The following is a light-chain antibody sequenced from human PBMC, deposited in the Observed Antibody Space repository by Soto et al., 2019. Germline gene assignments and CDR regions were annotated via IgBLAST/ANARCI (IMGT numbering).Light chain of an antibody. CDR3: QHYGHPQWT. V-gene: IGKV2-29*01. CDR1: RGLLHSDGKTY. CDR2: GLF. Sequence: DIVMTQAPLSLAVTRRQPTSIAYKSGRGLLHSDGKTYLAWYQHRPGQAPRLLIYGLFRRATGIPDRFSGSGFGTDFTLTITRLEPEDFAVYYCQHYGHPQWTFGQGTKVDIK. J-gene: IGKJ1*01.